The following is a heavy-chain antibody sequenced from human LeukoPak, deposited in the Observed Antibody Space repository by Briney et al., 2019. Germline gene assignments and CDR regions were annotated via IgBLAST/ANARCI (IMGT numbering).Heavy chain of an antibody. Sequence: SETLSLTCTVSGGSISSSTCYWDWIRQPPGKGLEWIGSIYSSGTTYYNPSLKSRVTISVDTSKNQFSLKLSSVTATDTAVYYCARHGHSGYGGYENAFDIWGQGTMVTVSS. V-gene: IGHV4-39*01. CDR2: IYSSGTT. D-gene: IGHD5-12*01. J-gene: IGHJ3*02. CDR3: ARHGHSGYGGYENAFDI. CDR1: GGSISSSTCY.